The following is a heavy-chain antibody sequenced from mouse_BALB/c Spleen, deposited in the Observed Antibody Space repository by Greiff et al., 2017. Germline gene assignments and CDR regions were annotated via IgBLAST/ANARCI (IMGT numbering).Heavy chain of an antibody. CDR3: NACNYGSSPYYFDY. Sequence: VQLKESGAELVRSGASVKLSCTASGFNIKDYYMHWVKQRPEQGLEWIGWIDPENGDTEYAPKFQGKATMTADTSSNTAYLQLSSLTSEDTAVYYCNACNYGSSPYYFDYWGQGTTLTVSS. CDR2: IDPENGDT. V-gene: IGHV14-4*02. J-gene: IGHJ2*01. CDR1: GFNIKDYY. D-gene: IGHD1-1*01.